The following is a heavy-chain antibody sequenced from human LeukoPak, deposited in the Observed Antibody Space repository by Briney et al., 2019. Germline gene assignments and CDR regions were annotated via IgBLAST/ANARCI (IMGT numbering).Heavy chain of an antibody. J-gene: IGHJ3*02. CDR2: ISYDGSNK. Sequence: PGGSLRLSCAASGFTFSSYAMHWVRQAPGKGLEWVAVISYDGSNKYYADSVKGRFTISRDNSKNTLYLQMNSLRAEDTAVYYCARETSKSNAFDIWGQGTMVTVSS. V-gene: IGHV3-30*04. CDR1: GFTFSSYA. CDR3: ARETSKSNAFDI.